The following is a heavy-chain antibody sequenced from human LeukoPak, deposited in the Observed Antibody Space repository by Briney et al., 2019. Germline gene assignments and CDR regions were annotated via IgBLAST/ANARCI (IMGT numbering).Heavy chain of an antibody. CDR1: GITASSYA. V-gene: IGHV3-23*01. CDR2: ISGSGDRT. D-gene: IGHD4-17*01. Sequence: PGGSLRLSCAAFGITASSYAMTWVRQAPGKGLEWVSSISGSGDRTMYADSVKGRFTISRDNFKNTLYLQMNSLRAEDTALYHCAKDPNGDYIGAFDMWGQGTMVTVSS. J-gene: IGHJ3*02. CDR3: AKDPNGDYIGAFDM.